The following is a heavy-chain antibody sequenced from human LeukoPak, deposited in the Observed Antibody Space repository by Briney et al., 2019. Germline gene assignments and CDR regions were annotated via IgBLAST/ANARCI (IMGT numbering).Heavy chain of an antibody. V-gene: IGHV4-34*01. CDR1: GGSFGGYY. CDR3: ATGAVAGTYYFDY. J-gene: IGHJ4*02. Sequence: SETLSLTCAVYGGSFGGYYWSWIRQPPGKGLEWIGEINHGGSTNYNPSLKSRVTISVDTSKNQFSLKLSSVTAADTAVYYCATGAVAGTYYFDYWGQGTLVTVSS. D-gene: IGHD6-19*01. CDR2: INHGGST.